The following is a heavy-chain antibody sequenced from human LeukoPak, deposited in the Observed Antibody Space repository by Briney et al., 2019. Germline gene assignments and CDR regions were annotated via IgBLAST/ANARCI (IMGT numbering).Heavy chain of an antibody. J-gene: IGHJ4*02. Sequence: GGSLRLSCAASGFTFSSYSMNWVRQAPGKGLEWVSSISSSSSYIYYADSVKGRFTISGDNAKSSLYLQMNSLRAEDTAVYYCARGSRTFDYWGQGTLVTVSS. CDR3: ARGSRTFDY. CDR2: ISSSSSYI. D-gene: IGHD2-2*01. CDR1: GFTFSSYS. V-gene: IGHV3-21*01.